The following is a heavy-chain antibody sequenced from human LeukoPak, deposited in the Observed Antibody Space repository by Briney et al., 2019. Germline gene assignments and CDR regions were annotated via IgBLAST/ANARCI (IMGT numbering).Heavy chain of an antibody. CDR3: ARDGYNSHYFDY. D-gene: IGHD5-24*01. CDR1: GFTFSSYW. J-gene: IGHJ4*02. CDR2: VKQDGNVK. Sequence: GGSLRLSCAASGFTFSSYWMSWVRQAPGKGLEWVANVKQDGNVKYYVDSVKGRFTISRDNAKHSLYLQMNSLRAEDTAMYYCARDGYNSHYFDYWGQGTLVTVSS. V-gene: IGHV3-7*01.